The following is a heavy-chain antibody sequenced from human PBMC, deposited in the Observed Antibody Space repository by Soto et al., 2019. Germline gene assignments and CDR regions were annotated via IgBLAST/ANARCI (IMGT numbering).Heavy chain of an antibody. CDR3: AKDSNKHSSSLRGRYFDY. CDR1: GFPFSSYV. CDR2: ISGGGSNT. V-gene: IGHV3-23*01. J-gene: IGHJ4*02. D-gene: IGHD2-2*01. Sequence: PGGSLRLSCAASGFPFSSYVMSWVRQAPGKGLEWVSGISGGGSNTFYADYVKGRFTISRDNSKNTLLLQMNSLGAEDTAVYYCAKDSNKHSSSLRGRYFDYWGQGIGVTVSS.